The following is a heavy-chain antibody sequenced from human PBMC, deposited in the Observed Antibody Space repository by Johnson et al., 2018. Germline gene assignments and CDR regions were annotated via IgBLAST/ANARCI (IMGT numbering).Heavy chain of an antibody. J-gene: IGHJ3*02. CDR3: AKIKEGGASFDI. V-gene: IGHV4-59*01. CDR2: IHYNGRT. D-gene: IGHD3-16*01. CDR1: GASISSYF. Sequence: QVQLQESGPGLVKPSETLFPTCTVSGASISSYFWTWVRQPPGKGLEWIGYIHYNGRTNYNPSLKSRVTMSVDTSKNQFSLRLSSVTAADTAVFYCAKIKEGGASFDIWGQGTMVIVSS.